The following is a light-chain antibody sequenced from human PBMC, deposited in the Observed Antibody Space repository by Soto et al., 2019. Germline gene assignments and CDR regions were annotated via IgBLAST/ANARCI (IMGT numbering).Light chain of an antibody. CDR3: QQYFGAWT. Sequence: DFQLTQSPSTLSASVRDRVTITCRASRSLSGWLAWYQQKPGKAPKLLIYEVSTLENGVPSRFSGSGSGTQFTLTINSLQPDDSATYFCQQYFGAWTFGQGTKVEI. CDR2: EVS. CDR1: RSLSGW. J-gene: IGKJ1*01. V-gene: IGKV1-5*03.